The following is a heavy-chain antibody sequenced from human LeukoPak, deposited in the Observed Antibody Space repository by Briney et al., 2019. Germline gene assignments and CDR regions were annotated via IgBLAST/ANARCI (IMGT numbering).Heavy chain of an antibody. D-gene: IGHD3-9*01. CDR2: IKTKSEGGTK. V-gene: IGHV3-15*07. J-gene: IGHJ4*02. CDR3: STDQGGDILTGC. Sequence: LGGSLILSCAASGFTFTNAWMHWVRQAPGKGLEWVGRIKTKSEGGTKDYAAPVRGRFTISRDDSENTLYLQMNSLKTEDTALYYCSTDQGGDILTGCWGQGTLVTVSS. CDR1: GFTFTNAW.